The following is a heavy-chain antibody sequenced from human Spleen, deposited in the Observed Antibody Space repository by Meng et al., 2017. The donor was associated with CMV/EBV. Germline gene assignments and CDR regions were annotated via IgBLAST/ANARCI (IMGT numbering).Heavy chain of an antibody. V-gene: IGHV1-69*02. CDR2: IIPMLRIA. J-gene: IGHJ5*02. CDR3: AALPNSWFDP. Sequence: SCKASEDTFRSYTITWVRQAPGQGLEWMGRIIPMLRIANYAQKFQGRITITANTSTSTVYMELSSLRSDDTAVYYCAALPNSWFDPWGQGTLVTVSS. CDR1: EDTFRSYT.